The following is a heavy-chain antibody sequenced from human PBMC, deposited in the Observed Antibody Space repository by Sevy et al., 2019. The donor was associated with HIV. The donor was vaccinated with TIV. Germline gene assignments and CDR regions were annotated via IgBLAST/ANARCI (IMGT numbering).Heavy chain of an antibody. J-gene: IGHJ4*02. CDR1: GFTFSKYS. CDR3: AREGCTKPHDY. D-gene: IGHD2-8*01. V-gene: IGHV3-23*01. CDR2: LSFGCGEI. Sequence: GGSLRLSCAASGFTFSKYSMNWVRQPPGKGLEWVSTLSFGCGEINHADSVKGRFTISRDNSKNSLYLQMNNLRAEDTAVYYCAREGCTKPHDYWVQGTLVTVSS.